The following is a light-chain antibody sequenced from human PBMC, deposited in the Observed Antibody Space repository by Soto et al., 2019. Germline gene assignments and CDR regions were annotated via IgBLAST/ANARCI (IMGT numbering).Light chain of an antibody. CDR1: SSDVGAYNY. J-gene: IGLJ1*01. Sequence: QSVLPQPASVSGPPGQSITISCTGTSSDVGAYNYVSWYQHHPGKAPRLVIYDVTNRPSGISDRFSGSKSGNTASLTISGLLAEDEADYYCTSYTSPSTYVFGTGTKLTVL. V-gene: IGLV2-14*01. CDR2: DVT. CDR3: TSYTSPSTYV.